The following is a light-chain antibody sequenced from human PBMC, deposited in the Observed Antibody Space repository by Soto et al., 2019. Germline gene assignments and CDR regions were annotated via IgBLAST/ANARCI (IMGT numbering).Light chain of an antibody. CDR1: QRISSN. V-gene: IGKV3-15*01. Sequence: IVLTQSPGTLSLSPGERATLSCRARQRISSNLAWYQQKPGQAPRLLIYGASTRATGIPARFSGSGSGTEFTLTISSLQSEDFAVYYCQQYHNWWTFGQGTKVDIK. CDR3: QQYHNWWT. J-gene: IGKJ1*01. CDR2: GAS.